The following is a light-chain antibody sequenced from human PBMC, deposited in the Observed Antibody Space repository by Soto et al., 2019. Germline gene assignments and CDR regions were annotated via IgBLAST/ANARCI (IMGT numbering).Light chain of an antibody. J-gene: IGLJ1*01. CDR1: SRDVGAYNY. CDR3: SSYRSSTSYV. V-gene: IGLV2-14*01. Sequence: QSAMTQPASVSGSPGQSITISCTGTSRDVGAYNYVSWYQQHPGEAPKLMIYEVSNRPSGVSIRLSGSKSGNTASLTISGLQAEDEAEYYCSSYRSSTSYVLGTGTKVTVL. CDR2: EVS.